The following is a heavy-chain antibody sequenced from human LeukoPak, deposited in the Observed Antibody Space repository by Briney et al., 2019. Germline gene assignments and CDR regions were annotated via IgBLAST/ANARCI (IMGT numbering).Heavy chain of an antibody. J-gene: IGHJ4*02. CDR2: ISYDGSNK. CDR3: ARDPVGYCISTTCSSFDY. CDR1: RFTFSSYA. D-gene: IGHD2-2*01. Sequence: PGGSLRLSCAASRFTFSSYAMHWVRQAPGKGLEWVAVISYDGSNKNYADSVKGRFTISRDNSKNTLYLQMNSLRAEDTAVYYCARDPVGYCISTTCSSFDYWGQGTLVTVSS. V-gene: IGHV3-30-3*01.